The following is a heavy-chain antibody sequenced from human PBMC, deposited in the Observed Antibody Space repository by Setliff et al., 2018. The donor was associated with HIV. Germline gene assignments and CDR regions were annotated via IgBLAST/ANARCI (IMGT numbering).Heavy chain of an antibody. D-gene: IGHD5-12*01. CDR3: ARGKGRWLQFKGVFAFDI. V-gene: IGHV4-61*09. CDR1: GDSINSGSYF. CDR2: MFTSGRT. Sequence: SETLSLTCTVSGDSINSGSYFWSWIRQPAGKGLEWIGHMFTSGRTNYNPSLKSRVTVSVDTSKNQFSLNLSSVTAADTAVYYCARGKGRWLQFKGVFAFDIWGQGTMVTVSS. J-gene: IGHJ3*02.